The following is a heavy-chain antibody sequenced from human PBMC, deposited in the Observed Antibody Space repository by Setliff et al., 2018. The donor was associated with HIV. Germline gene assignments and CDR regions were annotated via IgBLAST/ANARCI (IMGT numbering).Heavy chain of an antibody. D-gene: IGHD3-22*01. CDR2: ITHSGST. J-gene: IGHJ5*02. CDR3: ASRVYYYDSSGYLREEGFDP. CDR1: GGSFSGYY. V-gene: IGHV4-34*01. Sequence: SETLSLTCAVYGGSFSGYYWNWIRQSPGKGLEWIGEITHSGSTNYNPSLKSRVTMSVDTSKNQFSLKLSSVTAADAAVYYCASRVYYYDSSGYLREEGFDPWGQGTLVTVSS.